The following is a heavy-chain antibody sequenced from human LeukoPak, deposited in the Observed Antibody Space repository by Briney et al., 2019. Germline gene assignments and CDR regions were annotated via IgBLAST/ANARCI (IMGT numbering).Heavy chain of an antibody. Sequence: PGGSLRLSCAASGFTFSSYGMHWVRQAPGKGREGVAVIWYDGSNKYYADPVKGGFTISRDNSKNTLYLEMNSLRAEDTAVYYCAREEVSSSWVYYFDYWGQGTLVTVSS. J-gene: IGHJ4*02. CDR3: AREEVSSSWVYYFDY. CDR2: IWYDGSNK. D-gene: IGHD6-13*01. V-gene: IGHV3-33*01. CDR1: GFTFSSYG.